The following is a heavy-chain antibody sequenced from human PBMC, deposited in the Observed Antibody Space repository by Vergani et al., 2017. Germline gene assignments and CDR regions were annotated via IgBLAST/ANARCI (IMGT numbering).Heavy chain of an antibody. Sequence: QVQLVESGGGVVQPGESLRLSCAASGFPFSTYGLHWVRQAPGKGLEWVAFIQKDGIDKFYADSVRGRFTISRDNSKNTLFLQMNSLKDEDTAVYYCTTAWGLYYLHGEYFQYWGRGTLVSVSS. J-gene: IGHJ1*01. CDR1: GFPFSTYG. V-gene: IGHV3-30*02. CDR2: IQKDGIDK. CDR3: TTAWGLYYLHGEYFQY. D-gene: IGHD3-10*01.